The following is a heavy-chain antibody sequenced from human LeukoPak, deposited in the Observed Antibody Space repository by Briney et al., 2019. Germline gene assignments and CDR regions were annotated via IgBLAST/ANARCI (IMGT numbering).Heavy chain of an antibody. J-gene: IGHJ4*02. D-gene: IGHD3-16*01. CDR2: IIPIFGTA. CDR1: GGTFSSYA. CDR3: AIRKGEYYFDY. V-gene: IGHV1-69*06. Sequence: SVKVSCKASGGTFSSYAISLVRQAPGQRLGGMGGIIPIFGTANYAQKFQGRVTITADRSTSTAYMELSSLRSEDTAVYYCAIRKGEYYFDYWGQGTLVTVSS.